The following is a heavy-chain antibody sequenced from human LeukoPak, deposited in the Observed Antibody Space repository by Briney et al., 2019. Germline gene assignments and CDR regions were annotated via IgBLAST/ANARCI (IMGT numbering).Heavy chain of an antibody. CDR2: MNPNSGNT. Sequence: GASVKVSCKASGYTFTSYDINWVRQATGQGLGWMGWMNPNSGNTGYAQKFQGRVTMTRNTSISTAYMELSSLRSEDTAVYYCARRLDYSNSMDVWGQGTTVTVSS. D-gene: IGHD4-4*01. CDR3: ARRLDYSNSMDV. J-gene: IGHJ6*02. V-gene: IGHV1-8*01. CDR1: GYTFTSYD.